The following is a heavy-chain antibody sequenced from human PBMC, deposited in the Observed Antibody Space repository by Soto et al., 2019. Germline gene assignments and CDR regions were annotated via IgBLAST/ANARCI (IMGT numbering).Heavy chain of an antibody. J-gene: IGHJ3*02. CDR2: ISGSGGST. CDR3: AKHANADIEGAVAAAPGFDAFDI. CDR1: GFTFSSYA. D-gene: IGHD2-15*01. Sequence: GGSLRLSCAASGFTFSSYAMSWVRQAPGKGLEWVSAISGSGGSTYYADSVKGRFTISRDNSKNTPYLQMNSLRAEDMVVYYWAKHANADIEGAVAAAPGFDAFDIWGQGTMVTVSS. V-gene: IGHV3-23*01.